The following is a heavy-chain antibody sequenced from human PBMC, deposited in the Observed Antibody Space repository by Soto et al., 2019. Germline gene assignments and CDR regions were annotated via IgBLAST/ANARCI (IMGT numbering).Heavy chain of an antibody. CDR2: IRGTT. CDR1: GFTFTRYS. Sequence: PGGSLRLSCAASGFTFTRYSMNWVRQAPGKGLEWVSYIRGTTHYADSVKGRFTISRDNSKNTLYLQMNSLRAEDTAVYYCAKDWRYSGSPLDYWGQGTLVTVSS. CDR3: AKDWRYSGSPLDY. D-gene: IGHD1-26*01. J-gene: IGHJ4*02. V-gene: IGHV3-48*01.